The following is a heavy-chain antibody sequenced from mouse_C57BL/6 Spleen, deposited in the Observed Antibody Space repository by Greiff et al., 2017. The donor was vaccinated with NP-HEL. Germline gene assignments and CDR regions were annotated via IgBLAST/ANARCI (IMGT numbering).Heavy chain of an antibody. V-gene: IGHV5-17*01. D-gene: IGHD1-1*01. CDR1: GFTFSDYG. Sequence: VQLKESGGGLVKPGGSLKLSCAASGFTFSDYGMHWVRQAPEKGLEWVAYISSGSSTIYYADTVKGRFTISRDNAKNTLFLQMTSLRSEDTAMYYCAKYYYGSSYYAMDYWGQGTSVTVSS. CDR2: ISSGSSTI. CDR3: AKYYYGSSYYAMDY. J-gene: IGHJ4*01.